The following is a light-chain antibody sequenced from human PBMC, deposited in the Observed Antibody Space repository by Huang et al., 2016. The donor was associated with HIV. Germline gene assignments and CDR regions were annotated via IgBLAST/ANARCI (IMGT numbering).Light chain of an antibody. CDR2: DAS. CDR1: QSVSSY. V-gene: IGKV3-11*01. CDR3: QQRVNWLALT. J-gene: IGKJ4*01. Sequence: EIVLTQSPAILSLSPGERATLSYRASQSVSSYLAWYQQKPGQAPRPLIHDASKRATGIPARFSGTGSGTDFTLSISSLEPEEFAVYYCQQRVNWLALTFGGGTKVEIK.